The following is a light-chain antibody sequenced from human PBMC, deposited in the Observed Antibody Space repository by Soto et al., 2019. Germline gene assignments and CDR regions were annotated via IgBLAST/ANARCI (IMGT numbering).Light chain of an antibody. CDR2: GAS. CDR1: QSVSSN. CDR3: QQYNNWPPKYT. V-gene: IGKV3-15*01. Sequence: EIVMTQSPATLSVSPGERATLSCRASQSVSSNLAWYQQKPGQAPRHLIYGASTRATGIPARFSGSGSGTEFTLTISSLQSEDFAVYYCQQYNNWPPKYTFGQGTKVDIK. J-gene: IGKJ2*01.